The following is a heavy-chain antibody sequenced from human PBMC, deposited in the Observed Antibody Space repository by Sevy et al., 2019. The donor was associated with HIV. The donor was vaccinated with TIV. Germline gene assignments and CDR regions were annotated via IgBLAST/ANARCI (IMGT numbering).Heavy chain of an antibody. D-gene: IGHD2-8*02. CDR1: GFTFSNHA. J-gene: IGHJ3*02. CDR2: IRNDGSHE. CDR3: ARDRKVLLVVYAIPFDAFDI. Sequence: GGSLRLSCTASGFTFSNHAMHWVRQGPGKGLEWVAFIRNDGSHEYYADSVKGRFTISRDNSKNTLYLQMNSLRPEDTAVYYCARDRKVLLVVYAIPFDAFDIWGQGTMVTVSS. V-gene: IGHV3-30*02.